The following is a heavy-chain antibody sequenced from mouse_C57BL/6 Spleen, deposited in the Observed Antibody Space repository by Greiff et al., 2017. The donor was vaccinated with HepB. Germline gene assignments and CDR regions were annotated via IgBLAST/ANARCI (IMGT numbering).Heavy chain of an antibody. D-gene: IGHD1-1*01. J-gene: IGHJ4*01. CDR1: GYTFTSYT. CDR3: ARNYSSSFAMDY. V-gene: IGHV1-4*01. CDR2: INPSSGYT. Sequence: QVQLQQSGAELVRPGASVKMSCKASGYTFTSYTMHWVKQRPGQGLEWIGYINPSSGYTKYNQKFKDKATLTADKSSSTAYMQLSSLTSEDAAVYYCARNYSSSFAMDYWGQGTTVTVSS.